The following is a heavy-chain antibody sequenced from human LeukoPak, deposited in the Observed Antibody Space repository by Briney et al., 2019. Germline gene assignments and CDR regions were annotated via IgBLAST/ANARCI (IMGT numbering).Heavy chain of an antibody. CDR1: GFTFSSYSMN. CDR2: IYYSGST. CDR3: ARRGYGSGSYVHY. V-gene: IGHV4-39*01. D-gene: IGHD3-10*01. J-gene: IGHJ4*02. Sequence: PGGSLRLSCAASGFTFSSYSMNWVRQPPGKGLEWIGSIYYSGSTYYNPSLKSRVTISVDTSKNQFSLKLSSVTAADTAVYYCARRGYGSGSYVHYWGQGTLVTVSS.